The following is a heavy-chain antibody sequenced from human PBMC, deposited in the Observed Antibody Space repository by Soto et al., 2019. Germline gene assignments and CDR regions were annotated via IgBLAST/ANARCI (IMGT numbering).Heavy chain of an antibody. D-gene: IGHD3-3*01. J-gene: IGHJ4*02. Sequence: EVQLLESGGGLVQPGGSLRLSCAASGFTFSSYAMSWVRQAPGKGLEWVSAMSGSGGSTYYADSVKGRFTISRDNSKNTLYVQMNSLRAVDTAVYYCAKLHDFWSGTNDYWGQGTLVTVSS. V-gene: IGHV3-23*01. CDR3: AKLHDFWSGTNDY. CDR1: GFTFSSYA. CDR2: MSGSGGST.